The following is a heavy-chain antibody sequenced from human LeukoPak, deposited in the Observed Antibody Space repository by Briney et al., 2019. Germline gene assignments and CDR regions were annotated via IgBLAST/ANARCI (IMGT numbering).Heavy chain of an antibody. V-gene: IGHV4-38-2*02. CDR2: IYHSGST. CDR3: ARDRLGLFDH. D-gene: IGHD3-16*01. J-gene: IGHJ4*02. Sequence: SETLSLTCTVSGYSISSGYYWGWIRQPPGKGLEWIGSIYHSGSTYYNPSLKSRVTISVDTSKNQFSLKLSSVTAADTAVYYCARDRLGLFDHWGQGTLVTVSS. CDR1: GYSISSGYY.